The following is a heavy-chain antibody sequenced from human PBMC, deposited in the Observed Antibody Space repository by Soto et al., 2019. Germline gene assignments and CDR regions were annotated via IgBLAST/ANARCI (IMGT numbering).Heavy chain of an antibody. CDR3: ARGGGVGVAGSAAFDM. CDR2: INPATGAA. V-gene: IGHV1-2*02. D-gene: IGHD3-3*01. J-gene: IGHJ3*02. Sequence: QLHLVQSGAVVKKPGASVTVSCSASGYPVTAYYMHWVRQAPGRGLEWMGGINPATGAAKYTQTFQGRGHMARDTSTRNVFMELRGLTSEDTAVFFCARGGGVGVAGSAAFDMWGQGTLVTVSS. CDR1: GYPVTAYY.